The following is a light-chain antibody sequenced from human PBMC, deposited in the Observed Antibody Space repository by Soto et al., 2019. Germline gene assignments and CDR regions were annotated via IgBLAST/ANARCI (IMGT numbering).Light chain of an antibody. V-gene: IGKV3-20*01. CDR3: QQYGNSYT. CDR1: QSVSSTY. J-gene: IGKJ3*01. Sequence: ELVLTQFPGTLSLSPGERATLSGRASQSVSSTYLAWYQQKPGQAPRLLIYDASSRDPAIPGRFSGSCSGTYITLTISMLEPEDFAVYYCQQYGNSYTLGPGTKVDIK. CDR2: DAS.